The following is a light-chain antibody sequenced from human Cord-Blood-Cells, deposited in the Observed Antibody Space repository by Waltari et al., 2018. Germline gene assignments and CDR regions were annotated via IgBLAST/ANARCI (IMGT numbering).Light chain of an antibody. J-gene: IGLJ2*01. V-gene: IGLV2-14*01. CDR1: SSDVGGYNY. CDR3: SSYTSSSTLV. Sequence: QSALTQPASVSGSPGQSITISCTGTSSDVGGYNYVSWYQQHPGKAPNLMIYDVSKRPAGVSSRCSGSKSGNTASLTISGLQAEDEADYYCSSYTSSSTLVFGGGTKLTVL. CDR2: DVS.